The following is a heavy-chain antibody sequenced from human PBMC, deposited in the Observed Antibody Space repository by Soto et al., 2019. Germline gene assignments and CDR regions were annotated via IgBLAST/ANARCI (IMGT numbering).Heavy chain of an antibody. CDR3: ARDYYKYYDSSGYYRSPAY. D-gene: IGHD3-22*01. CDR1: GFTFSTYW. Sequence: GGSLRLSCAASGFTFSTYWMSWVRQAPGKGLEWLALISYDGSDKDYADSVKGRFTISRDNSRNTLFLQMNSLRAEDTAVYYCARDYYKYYDSSGYYRSPAYWGQGTLVTVSS. V-gene: IGHV3-30-3*01. J-gene: IGHJ4*02. CDR2: ISYDGSDK.